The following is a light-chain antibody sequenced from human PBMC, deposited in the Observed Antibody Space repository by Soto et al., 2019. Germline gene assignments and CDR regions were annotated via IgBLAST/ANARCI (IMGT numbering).Light chain of an antibody. Sequence: EVVLTQSPGTLSLSPGERATLSCRASQSVNSKYLAWDHQKPGQAPRLLMYAISSRAAGIPDRFSGSGSGTDFTLTINRLEPDEVAVYYCQQYDNSHLTFGGGTRVEI. J-gene: IGKJ4*01. CDR2: AIS. V-gene: IGKV3-20*01. CDR3: QQYDNSHLT. CDR1: QSVNSKY.